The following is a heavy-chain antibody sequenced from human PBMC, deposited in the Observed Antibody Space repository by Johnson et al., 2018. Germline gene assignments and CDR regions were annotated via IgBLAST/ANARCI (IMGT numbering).Heavy chain of an antibody. J-gene: IGHJ3*02. CDR3: AREAQPTRDGFDI. Sequence: QVQLVESGGGVVQPGRSLRLSCAASGFTFSKYGMHWVRQAPGKGLAWVAVIWFDGSNKYHTDSVKGRFMISRDNSQSTLFLQMNSLRAEDTAVYYCAREAQPTRDGFDIWGQGTMVTVSS. CDR1: GFTFSKYG. V-gene: IGHV3-33*01. CDR2: IWFDGSNK.